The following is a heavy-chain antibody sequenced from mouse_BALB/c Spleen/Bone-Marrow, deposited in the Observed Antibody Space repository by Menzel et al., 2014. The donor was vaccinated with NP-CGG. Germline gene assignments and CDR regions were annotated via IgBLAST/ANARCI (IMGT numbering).Heavy chain of an antibody. V-gene: IGHV3-6*02. D-gene: IGHD5-5*01. Sequence: ESGPGLVKPSQSLSLTCSVTGYSITSGYYWNWIRQFPGNKLEWMGYISYDGSNNYNPSLKNRISITRDTSKNQFFLKLNSVTTEDTATYYCAKGGIYLMDYWGQGTSVTVSS. CDR1: GYSITSGYY. CDR3: AKGGIYLMDY. CDR2: ISYDGSN. J-gene: IGHJ4*01.